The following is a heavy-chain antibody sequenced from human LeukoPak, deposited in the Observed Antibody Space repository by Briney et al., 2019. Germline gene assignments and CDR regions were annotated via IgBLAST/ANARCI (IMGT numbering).Heavy chain of an antibody. J-gene: IGHJ4*02. D-gene: IGHD6-19*01. CDR1: GGSFSGYY. Sequence: SETLSLTCAVYGGSFSGYYWSWIRQPPGKGLEWIGEINHSGSTNYNPSLKRRVTISVDTSKNQFSLKLSSVTAADTAVYYCARVPPSSGWYFDYWGQGTLVTVSS. CDR2: INHSGST. V-gene: IGHV4-34*01. CDR3: ARVPPSSGWYFDY.